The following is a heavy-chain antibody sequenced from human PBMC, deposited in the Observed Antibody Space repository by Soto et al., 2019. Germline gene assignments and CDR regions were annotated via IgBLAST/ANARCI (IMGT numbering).Heavy chain of an antibody. J-gene: IGHJ6*03. D-gene: IGHD2-21*02. CDR2: ISAYNGNT. CDR3: ARDLSRLTGGYYYYYMDF. Sequence: QVQLVQSGAEVKKPGASVKVSCKASGYTFTSYGISWVRQAPGQGLERMGWISAYNGNTNYAQTLQGRVTMTTDTSMSTAYMELRSLTSDDTAVYYCARDLSRLTGGYYYYYMDFRCKGTAVTVSS. CDR1: GYTFTSYG. V-gene: IGHV1-18*01.